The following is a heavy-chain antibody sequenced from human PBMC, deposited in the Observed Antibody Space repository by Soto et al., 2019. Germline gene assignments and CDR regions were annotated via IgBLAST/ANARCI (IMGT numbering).Heavy chain of an antibody. J-gene: IGHJ4*02. CDR1: GGTFSSYS. Sequence: QQVQSGAEVKKPGSSVKVSCKASGGTFSSYSISWVRQAPGQGLEWMGRIVPILDITNSAQKFQGRVTITADKSTRTVYMELSSLRSEDTAVYYCAREVGVVETRYYFDYWGQGTLVTVSS. D-gene: IGHD2-21*01. V-gene: IGHV1-69*04. CDR2: IVPILDIT. CDR3: AREVGVVETRYYFDY.